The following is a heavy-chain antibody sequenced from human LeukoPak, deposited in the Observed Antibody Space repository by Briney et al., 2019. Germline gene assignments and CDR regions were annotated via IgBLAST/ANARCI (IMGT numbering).Heavy chain of an antibody. Sequence: ASVKVSCKASDYSFTSYGISWVRQAPGQGLEWMGWISAYNGNTNYAQKFQGRVTMTTDTSTSTANMELRSLRSDDTAVYYCARGRGIGYYDSSGYYPPHYYYYYGMDVWGQGTTVTVSS. CDR3: ARGRGIGYYDSSGYYPPHYYYYYGMDV. V-gene: IGHV1-18*01. D-gene: IGHD3-22*01. CDR2: ISAYNGNT. J-gene: IGHJ6*02. CDR1: DYSFTSYG.